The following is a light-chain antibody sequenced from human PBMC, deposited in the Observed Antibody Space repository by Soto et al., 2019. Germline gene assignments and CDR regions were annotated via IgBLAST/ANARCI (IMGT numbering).Light chain of an antibody. J-gene: IGKJ5*01. Sequence: IVMTPSQDTLSVSPGERATLSCRASQNILSNLAWYQQKPGQAPRLLIYGASTRATGIPARFSGSGSGTEFTLTISSLQSEDFEIYYCQQYNNWPITFDQGTRPEIK. CDR2: GAS. CDR3: QQYNNWPIT. CDR1: QNILSN. V-gene: IGKV3-15*01.